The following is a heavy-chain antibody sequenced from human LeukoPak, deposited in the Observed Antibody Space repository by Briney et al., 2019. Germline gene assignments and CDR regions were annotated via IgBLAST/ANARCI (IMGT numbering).Heavy chain of an antibody. V-gene: IGHV3-23*01. D-gene: IGHD2-21*02. Sequence: GGSLRLSCAASGLTFSAHAMSWVRQAPGKGPEWVSAISASGDSTYSADSVEGRFTISRDNSKDTLHLQMTGLRDEDTGVYFCARGAGESCGGDCYSRVLDYWGQGTLVTVSS. J-gene: IGHJ4*02. CDR2: ISASGDST. CDR3: ARGAGESCGGDCYSRVLDY. CDR1: GLTFSAHA.